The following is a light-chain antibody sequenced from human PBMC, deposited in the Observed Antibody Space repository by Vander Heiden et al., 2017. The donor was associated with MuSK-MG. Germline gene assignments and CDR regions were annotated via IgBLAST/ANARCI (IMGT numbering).Light chain of an antibody. CDR2: GAA. V-gene: IGKV3-15*01. J-gene: IGKJ1*01. Sequence: ERVMTQSPATLSVYPGERATPSCRDSQNVKTNVARYQQEPRQPPRLLIVGAATRAAAIRARSSRRGSGTEFTLTIISLLSADFAVVFCRQSKRCPRTFGQGTKVEIK. CDR3: RQSKRCPRT. CDR1: QNVKTN.